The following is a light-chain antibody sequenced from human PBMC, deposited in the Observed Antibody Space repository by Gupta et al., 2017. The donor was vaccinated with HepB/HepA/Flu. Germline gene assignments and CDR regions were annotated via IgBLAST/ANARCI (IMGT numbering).Light chain of an antibody. J-gene: IGKJ1*01. Sequence: EMVMTQSPRTLSVSPGERATLSCRAGQSVSSFLAWYQQKPGQPPRLLISGASTRATGIPARFSGSGSGTEFTLTISSLQSEDFAVYYCQQYNTWPRTFGQGTKVEIK. CDR2: GAS. CDR3: QQYNTWPRT. CDR1: QSVSSF. V-gene: IGKV3-15*01.